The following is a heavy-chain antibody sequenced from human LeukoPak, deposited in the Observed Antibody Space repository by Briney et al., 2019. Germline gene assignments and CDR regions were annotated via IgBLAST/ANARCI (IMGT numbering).Heavy chain of an antibody. CDR2: ISSSSSTI. J-gene: IGHJ3*02. D-gene: IGHD2/OR15-2a*01. CDR3: ASASLNIYAFDI. V-gene: IGHV3-48*01. CDR1: GFTFSTYS. Sequence: PGGSLRLSCAASGFTFSTYSMNWVRQAPGKGLEWVSYISSSSSTIYYADSVKGRFTISRDNAKNSLYLQMNSLRAEDTAVYYCASASLNIYAFDIWGQGTMVTVSS.